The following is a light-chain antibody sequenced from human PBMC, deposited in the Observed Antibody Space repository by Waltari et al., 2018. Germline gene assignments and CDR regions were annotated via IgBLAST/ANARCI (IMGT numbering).Light chain of an antibody. J-gene: IGKJ1*01. Sequence: DIVMTQSPDSLAVSLGERATIHCKSSQSVLYSSNQKNYLAWYQQKPGQPPKLLIYWASTRESGVPDRFSGSGSGTDFTLTISSLQAEDVAIYYCQQYYTTPRTFGQGTKVEIK. CDR2: WAS. CDR1: QSVLYSSNQKNY. CDR3: QQYYTTPRT. V-gene: IGKV4-1*01.